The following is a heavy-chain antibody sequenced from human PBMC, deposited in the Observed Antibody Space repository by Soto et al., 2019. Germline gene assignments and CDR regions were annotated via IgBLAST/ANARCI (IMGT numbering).Heavy chain of an antibody. V-gene: IGHV3-33*01. J-gene: IGHJ4*02. D-gene: IGHD2-15*01. CDR3: ARDGPKYCSGGSCYSSY. CDR2: IWYDGSNK. Sequence: GGSLRLSCAASGFTFSSYGMHWVRQAPGKGLEWVAVIWYDGSNKYYADSVKGRFTISRGNSKNTLYLQMNSLRAEDTAVYYCARDGPKYCSGGSCYSSYWGQGTLVTVSS. CDR1: GFTFSSYG.